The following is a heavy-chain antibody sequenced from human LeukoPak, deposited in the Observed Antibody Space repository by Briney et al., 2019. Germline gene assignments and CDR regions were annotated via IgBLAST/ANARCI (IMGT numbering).Heavy chain of an antibody. CDR3: AKECSGGSCPFDY. CDR1: GFTFSSYA. Sequence: GESLRLSCAASGFTFSSYAMSWVRQAPGKGLEWVSAISGSGDSTYYADSVKGRFTISRDNSKNTLYLQMNSLRAEDTAVYYCAKECSGGSCPFDYWGQGTLVTVSS. J-gene: IGHJ4*02. V-gene: IGHV3-23*01. CDR2: ISGSGDST. D-gene: IGHD2-15*01.